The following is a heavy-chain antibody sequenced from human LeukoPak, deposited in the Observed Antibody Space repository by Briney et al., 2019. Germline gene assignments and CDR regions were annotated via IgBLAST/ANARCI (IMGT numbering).Heavy chain of an antibody. V-gene: IGHV1-18*01. CDR1: GYTFTSYG. D-gene: IGHD2-21*02. CDR3: ARVRRIVVVTDYYYYMDV. CDR2: INPSGGNT. Sequence: ASVKVSCKASGYTFTSYGISWVRQAPGQGLEWMGIINPSGGNTNYAQKLQGRVTMTTDTSTSTAYMELRSLRSDDTAVYYCARVRRIVVVTDYYYYMDVWGKGTTVTISS. J-gene: IGHJ6*03.